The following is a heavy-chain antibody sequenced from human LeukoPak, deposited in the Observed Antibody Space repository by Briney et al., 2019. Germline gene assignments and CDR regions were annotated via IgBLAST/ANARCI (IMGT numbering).Heavy chain of an antibody. CDR2: IRYDGSNK. J-gene: IGHJ6*03. V-gene: IGHV3-30*02. CDR3: AKDSLDIVVVPAARHYYYYYYYMDV. CDR1: GFTFSSYG. D-gene: IGHD2-2*03. Sequence: PGGSLRLSCAASGFTFSSYGMHWVRQAPGKGLEWVAFIRYDGSNKYYADSVKGRFTISRDNSKNTLYLQMNSLRAEDTAVYYCAKDSLDIVVVPAARHYYYYYYYMDVWGKGTTVTVSS.